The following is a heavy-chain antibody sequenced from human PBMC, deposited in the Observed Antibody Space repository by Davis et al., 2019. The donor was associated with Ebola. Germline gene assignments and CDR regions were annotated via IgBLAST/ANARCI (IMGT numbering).Heavy chain of an antibody. J-gene: IGHJ6*02. D-gene: IGHD3-9*01. CDR1: GGTFSSYA. CDR3: ARGPYYDMLAGYYTPPYYYYGMDV. CDR2: IIPIFGTA. V-gene: IGHV1-69*13. Sequence: SVKVSCKASGGTFSSYAISWVRQAPGQGLEWMGGIIPIFGTANYAQKFQGRVTITADESTSTAYMELSSLRSEDTAVYYCARGPYYDMLAGYYTPPYYYYGMDVWGQGTTVTVSS.